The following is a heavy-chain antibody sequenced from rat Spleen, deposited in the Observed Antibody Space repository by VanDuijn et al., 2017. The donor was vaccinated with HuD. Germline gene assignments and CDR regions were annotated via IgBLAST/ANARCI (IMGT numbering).Heavy chain of an antibody. D-gene: IGHD1-2*01. J-gene: IGHJ2*01. CDR3: ARHEQQLPFDY. Sequence: EVQLVQSGGASVQPGGSMRLSCAASGFTFTSFSMAWVRQAPKKGLEWVATISTSGSRTYYPDSVKGRFTISRDNAKSSLYLQMNSLKSEDTATYYCARHEQQLPFDYWGQGVMVTVSS. CDR1: GFTFTSFS. CDR2: ISTSGSRT. V-gene: IGHV5-46*01.